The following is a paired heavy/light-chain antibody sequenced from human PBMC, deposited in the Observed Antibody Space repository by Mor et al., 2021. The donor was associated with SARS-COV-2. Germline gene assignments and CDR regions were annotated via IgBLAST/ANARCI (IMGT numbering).Heavy chain of an antibody. Sequence: ELQLLESGGGLVQPGGSLRLSCAASGFTFTNYAMSWVRQAPGKGLEWVSVISDSGANTYYEDSVKGRFTISRDNSKNTVYLQMNSLRVEDTAVYYCAKKGARPCSGGGCGPDYFDPWGQGTLVTVSS. CDR2: ISDSGANT. J-gene: IGHJ5*02. D-gene: IGHD2-15*01. V-gene: IGHV3-23*01. CDR1: GFTFTNYA. CDR3: AKKGARPCSGGGCGPDYFDP.
Light chain of an antibody. CDR3: QQANTFPPT. CDR1: QGVTNW. J-gene: IGKJ4*01. CDR2: GVS. V-gene: IGKV1-12*01. Sequence: DVQMTQSPSSVSASVGDRVTIACRASQGVTNWLGWYQQRPGKAPELLIYGVSNLRGGVPSRFSGSGSGTEFTLTISSLQPEDFATYYCQQANTFPPTFGGGTKVEIK.